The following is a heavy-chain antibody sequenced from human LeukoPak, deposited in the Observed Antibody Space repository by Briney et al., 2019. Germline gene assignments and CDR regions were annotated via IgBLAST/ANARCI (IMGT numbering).Heavy chain of an antibody. CDR1: GGSISSSY. Sequence: ETLSLTCTVSGGSISSSYWNWIRQAPGKGLEWVSSISSSSSYTYYADSVKGRFTISRDNAKNSLYLQMNSLRAEDTAVYYCARGPYGDFFLDYWGQGTLVTVSS. V-gene: IGHV3-21*01. CDR3: ARGPYGDFFLDY. CDR2: ISSSSSYT. J-gene: IGHJ4*02. D-gene: IGHD4-17*01.